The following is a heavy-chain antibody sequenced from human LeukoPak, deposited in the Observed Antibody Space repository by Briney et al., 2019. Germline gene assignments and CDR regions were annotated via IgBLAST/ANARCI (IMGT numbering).Heavy chain of an antibody. J-gene: IGHJ4*02. Sequence: ASVKVSCKVSGYSVSELSMHWVRQAPGKGLEWMGGFDSERGDTVYAQKFQGRVTMTEDTSTNTAYMDLSSLRSEDTAVYYCASAPYTLYSGYPDRFDYWGQGTLVTVSS. V-gene: IGHV1-24*01. D-gene: IGHD5-12*01. CDR3: ASAPYTLYSGYPDRFDY. CDR2: FDSERGDT. CDR1: GYSVSELS.